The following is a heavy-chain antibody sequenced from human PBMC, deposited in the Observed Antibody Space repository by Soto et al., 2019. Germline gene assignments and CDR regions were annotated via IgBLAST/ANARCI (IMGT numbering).Heavy chain of an antibody. V-gene: IGHV3-9*01. J-gene: IGHJ6*02. D-gene: IGHD6-19*01. CDR2: ISRTSGVI. CDR1: GFTFDYYA. Sequence: FVSLAFAASGFTFDYYAMHWVRRAPGKGLEWVSGISRTSGVIGYADSVKGRFTISRDNAKNSLYLQMNSLRAEDTALYYCAKDAISVANSMDVWGQGTTVTVSS. CDR3: AKDAISVANSMDV.